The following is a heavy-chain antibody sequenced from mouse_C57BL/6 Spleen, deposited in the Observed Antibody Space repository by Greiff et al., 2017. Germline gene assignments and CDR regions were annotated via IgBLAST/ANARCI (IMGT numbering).Heavy chain of an antibody. D-gene: IGHD2-4*01. Sequence: QVQLKQSGAELVKPGASVKMSCKASGYTFTSYWITWVKQRPGQGLEWIGDIYPGSGSTNYNEKFKSKATLTVDTSSSTAYMQLSSLTSEDSAVYYCAIDDYDDSSYYYAMDYWGQGTSVTVSS. CDR3: AIDDYDDSSYYYAMDY. CDR1: GYTFTSYW. J-gene: IGHJ4*01. V-gene: IGHV1-55*01. CDR2: IYPGSGST.